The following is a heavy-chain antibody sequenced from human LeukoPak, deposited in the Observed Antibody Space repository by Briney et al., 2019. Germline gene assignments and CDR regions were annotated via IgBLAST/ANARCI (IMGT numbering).Heavy chain of an antibody. V-gene: IGHV4-39*01. CDR2: IYYSGST. D-gene: IGHD3-10*01. CDR3: VRHHVLWFGELFWHNWFDP. J-gene: IGHJ5*02. CDR1: GGSISSSSYY. Sequence: PSETLSLTCTVSGGSISSSSYYWGWIRQPPGKGLEWIGSIYYSGSTYYNPSLKSRVTISVDTSKNQFSLKLSSVTAADTAVYYCVRHHVLWFGELFWHNWFDPWGQGTLVTVSS.